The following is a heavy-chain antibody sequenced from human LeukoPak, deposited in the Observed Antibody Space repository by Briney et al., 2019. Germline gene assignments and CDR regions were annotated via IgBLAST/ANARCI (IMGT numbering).Heavy chain of an antibody. J-gene: IGHJ4*02. D-gene: IGHD2-2*01. CDR2: ISGSGGST. Sequence: GGSLRLSCAASGFTFSSYAMSWVRQAPGKGLEWVSAISGSGGSTYYADSVKGRFTISRDNSKNTLYLQMNSLRAEDTAVYYCAKDLLDLGYCSSTSCYGDYYFDYWGQGTLVTVSS. V-gene: IGHV3-23*01. CDR3: AKDLLDLGYCSSTSCYGDYYFDY. CDR1: GFTFSSYA.